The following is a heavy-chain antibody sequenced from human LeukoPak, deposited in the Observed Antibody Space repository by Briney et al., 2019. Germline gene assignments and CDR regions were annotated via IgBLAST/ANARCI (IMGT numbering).Heavy chain of an antibody. CDR2: VRYDGSNE. D-gene: IGHD5-12*01. CDR1: GFAFSNYG. Sequence: GGSLRLSCPTSGFAFSNYGLHGVRLAPGTGLEWVAFVRYDGSNEYYADSVKGRFTVSRDNSRNTLYLQMNSLTSEDTGVYSCAKDSNSGYVSVHTDFWGLGTLVTVSS. V-gene: IGHV3-30*02. CDR3: AKDSNSGYVSVHTDF. J-gene: IGHJ4*02.